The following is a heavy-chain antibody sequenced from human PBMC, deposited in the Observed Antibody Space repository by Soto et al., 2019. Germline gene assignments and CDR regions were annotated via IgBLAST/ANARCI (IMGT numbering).Heavy chain of an antibody. CDR2: ISSSGSTI. V-gene: IGHV3-11*01. Sequence: QVQLVXSXGXXVXPXGSLXLSCAASGFTFSDYYMSWIRQAPXXGLEWVSYISSSGSTIYYADSVKGRFTISRDNAKNSLYLQMNSLRAEDTAVYYCARVERGITIFGVVIPPFDYWGQGTLVTVSS. CDR1: GFTFSDYY. J-gene: IGHJ4*02. D-gene: IGHD3-3*01. CDR3: ARVERGITIFGVVIPPFDY.